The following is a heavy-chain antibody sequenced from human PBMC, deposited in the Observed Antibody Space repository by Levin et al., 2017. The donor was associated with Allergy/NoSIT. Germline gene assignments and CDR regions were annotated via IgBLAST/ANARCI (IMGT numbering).Heavy chain of an antibody. J-gene: IGHJ5*02. CDR2: LYSDGRT. CDR3: AGHSGGWYGRGWFDP. V-gene: IGHV3-66*04. CDR1: GFTVSSNY. D-gene: IGHD6-19*01. Sequence: GESLKISCVASGFTVSSNYMSWVRQAPGKGLEWVSVLYSDGRTYYADSVKGRFTISRDNPKNTLYLQMNSLRDEDTAVYYCAGHSGGWYGRGWFDPWGQGTLVTVSS.